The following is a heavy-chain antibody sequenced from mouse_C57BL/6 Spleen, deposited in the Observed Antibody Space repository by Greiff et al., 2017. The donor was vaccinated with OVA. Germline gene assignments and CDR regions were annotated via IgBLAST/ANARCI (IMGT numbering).Heavy chain of an antibody. J-gene: IGHJ1*03. CDR2: IHPNSGST. Sequence: VQLQQPGAELVKPGASVKLSCKASGYTFTSYWMHWVKQRPGQGLEWIGMIHPNSGSTNYNEKFKSKATLTVDKSSSTAYMQLSSLTSEDSAVYYGARDYGSSFYWYFDVWGTGTTVTVSS. CDR1: GYTFTSYW. V-gene: IGHV1-64*01. CDR3: ARDYGSSFYWYFDV. D-gene: IGHD1-1*01.